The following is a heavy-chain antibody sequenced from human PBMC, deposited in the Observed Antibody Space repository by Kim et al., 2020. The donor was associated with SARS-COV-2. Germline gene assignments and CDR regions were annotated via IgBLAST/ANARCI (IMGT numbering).Heavy chain of an antibody. J-gene: IGHJ6*02. CDR1: GGSISSGGYY. V-gene: IGHV4-31*03. CDR2: IYYSGST. D-gene: IGHD3-3*01. Sequence: SETLSLTCTVSGGSISSGGYYWSWIRQHPGKGLEWIGYIYYSGSTYYNPSLNSRVTISVDTSKNQFSLKLSFVTAADTAVYYCARAHRTIFGVVEYMDVWGQGTTVTASS. CDR3: ARAHRTIFGVVEYMDV.